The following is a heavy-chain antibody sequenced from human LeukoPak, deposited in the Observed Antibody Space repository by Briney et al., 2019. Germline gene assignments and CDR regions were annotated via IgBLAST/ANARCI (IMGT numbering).Heavy chain of an antibody. CDR1: GGSVSSGSYY. CDR2: IYYSGSA. Sequence: SETLSLTCTVSGGSVSSGSYYWSWIRQPPGKGLEWIGYIYYSGSAKYNPSPKSRFTISVDTSKNQFSLKLTSVTAADTAVYYCARGFGDWGLSWFDPWGQGTLVTVSS. J-gene: IGHJ5*02. V-gene: IGHV4-61*01. D-gene: IGHD3-10*01. CDR3: ARGFGDWGLSWFDP.